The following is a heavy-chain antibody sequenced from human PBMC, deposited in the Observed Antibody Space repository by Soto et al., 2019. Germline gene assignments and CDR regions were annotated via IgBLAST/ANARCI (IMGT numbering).Heavy chain of an antibody. CDR3: ATFYGSGSYALDY. Sequence: PGGSLRLCCAASGFTFSSYIMNWVRQAPGKGLEWVSSISSSSSYIYYADSVKGRFTISRDNAKNSLYLQMNSLRAEDTAVYYCATFYGSGSYALDYWGQGTLVTVSS. CDR1: GFTFSSYI. V-gene: IGHV3-21*01. J-gene: IGHJ4*02. CDR2: ISSSSSYI. D-gene: IGHD3-10*01.